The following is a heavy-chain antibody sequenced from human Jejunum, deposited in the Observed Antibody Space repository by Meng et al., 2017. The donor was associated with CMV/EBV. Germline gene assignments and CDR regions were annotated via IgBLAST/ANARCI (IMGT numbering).Heavy chain of an antibody. CDR2: IKPDGTTT. J-gene: IGHJ4*02. Sequence: SRAASGLTFDIYWMHWVRQAPGKGLVWVSRIKPDGTTTNYADSVKGRFTISRDNARNTLYLQMSGLRVEDTAVYYCARDWSGYIDYWGQGTLVTVSS. CDR3: ARDWSGYIDY. D-gene: IGHD3-3*01. CDR1: GLTFDIYW. V-gene: IGHV3-74*01.